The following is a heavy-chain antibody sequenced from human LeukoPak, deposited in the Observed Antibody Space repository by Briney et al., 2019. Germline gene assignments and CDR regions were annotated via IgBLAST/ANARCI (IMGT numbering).Heavy chain of an antibody. CDR1: GYTFTVDY. CDR3: ARGDSSSCYRPGLDY. Sequence: ASLKVSCKASGYTFTVDYMHWVRQAPGQGLGWMGWINPTSGGTNYAQKCQGRVTMTRDTSISTAYMELSRLRSDDTAVYYCARGDSSSCYRPGLDYWGHGALVTASS. CDR2: INPTSGGT. D-gene: IGHD6-13*01. V-gene: IGHV1-2*02. J-gene: IGHJ4*01.